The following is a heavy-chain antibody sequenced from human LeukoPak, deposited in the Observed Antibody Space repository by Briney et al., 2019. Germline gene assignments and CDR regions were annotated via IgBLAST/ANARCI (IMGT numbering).Heavy chain of an antibody. CDR3: ARVRENDYSNPDAFDI. J-gene: IGHJ3*02. CDR2: IYSGGST. V-gene: IGHV3-53*01. D-gene: IGHD4-11*01. Sequence: PGRSLRLSCAASGFTFYNYAMHWVRQAPGKGLEWVSVIYSGGSTYYADSVKGRFTISRDNSKNTLYLQMNSLRAEDTAVYYCARVRENDYSNPDAFDIWGQGTMVTVSS. CDR1: GFTFYNYA.